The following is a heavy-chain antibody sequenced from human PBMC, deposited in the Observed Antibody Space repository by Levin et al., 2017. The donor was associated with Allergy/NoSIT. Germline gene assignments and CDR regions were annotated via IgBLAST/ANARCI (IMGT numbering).Heavy chain of an antibody. CDR3: ARNSYCSGGSCYFLSFDY. D-gene: IGHD2-15*01. J-gene: IGHJ4*02. CDR1: GGSVSDSRYY. V-gene: IGHV4-61*01. CDR2: IYYIGST. Sequence: SETLSLTCTVSGGSVSDSRYYWSWIRQPPGKGLEWIGYIYYIGSTNYNPSLKSRLTISIDTTKNQFSLKLNSVTAADTAVYYCARNSYCSGGSCYFLSFDYWGQGTLVTVSS.